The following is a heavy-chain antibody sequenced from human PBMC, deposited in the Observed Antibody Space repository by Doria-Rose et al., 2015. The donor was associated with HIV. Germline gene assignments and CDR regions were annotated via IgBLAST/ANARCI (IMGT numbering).Heavy chain of an antibody. D-gene: IGHD4-17*01. V-gene: IGHV3-30-3*01. Sequence: FTLSSYNMHWVRQAPGKGPEWVALISHDGSDKYYADSVRGRFTISRDNSRSTLYLQIHSLRPGDTAVYYCARTYSSTVTPADYWGQGTLVTVSS. J-gene: IGHJ4*02. CDR3: ARTYSSTVTPADY. CDR1: FTLSSYN. CDR2: ISHDGSDK.